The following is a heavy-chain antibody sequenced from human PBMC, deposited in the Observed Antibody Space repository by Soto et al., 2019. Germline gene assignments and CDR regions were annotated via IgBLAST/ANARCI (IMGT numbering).Heavy chain of an antibody. D-gene: IGHD2-15*01. CDR3: ARQMGYCSGGSCYQLYGMEV. J-gene: IGHJ6*02. Sequence: GESLKISCKGSGYSFTSYWISWVRQMPGKGLEWMGRIDPSDSYTNYSPSFQGHVTISADKSISTAYLQWSSLKASDTAMYYCARQMGYCSGGSCYQLYGMEVWGQGTTVTVSS. V-gene: IGHV5-10-1*01. CDR2: IDPSDSYT. CDR1: GYSFTSYW.